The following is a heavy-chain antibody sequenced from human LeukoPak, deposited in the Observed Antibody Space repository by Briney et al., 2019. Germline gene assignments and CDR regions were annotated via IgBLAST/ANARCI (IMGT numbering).Heavy chain of an antibody. CDR2: IYHSGST. D-gene: IGHD6-19*01. CDR1: GYSISSGYS. J-gene: IGHJ4*02. CDR3: ARGPPRYSSG. Sequence: SSETLSLTCTVSGYSISSGYSWGWIRQPPGKGLEWIGSIYHSGSTYYNPSLKSRVTISVDTSKNQFSLKLSSVTAADTAVYYCARGPPRYSSGWGQGTLVTVSS. V-gene: IGHV4-38-2*02.